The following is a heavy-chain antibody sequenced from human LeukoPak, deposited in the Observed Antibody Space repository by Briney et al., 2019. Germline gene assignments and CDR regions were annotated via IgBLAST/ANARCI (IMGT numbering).Heavy chain of an antibody. V-gene: IGHV3-33*01. CDR1: GFTFSGYG. Sequence: GGSLRLSCAASGFTFSGYGVHWVRQAPGKGLEWVAVVWYDGSNKYYADSVKGRFTISRDNSKNTLYLQMNSLRADDTAVYYCATENSGSYYGYFDSWGQGTLVTVSS. D-gene: IGHD1-26*01. CDR2: VWYDGSNK. CDR3: ATENSGSYYGYFDS. J-gene: IGHJ4*03.